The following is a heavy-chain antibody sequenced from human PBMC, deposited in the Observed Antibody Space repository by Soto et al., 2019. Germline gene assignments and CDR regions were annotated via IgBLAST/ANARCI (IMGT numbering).Heavy chain of an antibody. J-gene: IGHJ4*02. CDR3: ARVPPGYCSGGTCFWYYFDH. CDR1: GDTLTTDG. CDR2: IIPIFDKT. Sequence: GASVKVSCKASGDTLTTDGIGWVRQAPGQGLEWMGGIIPIFDKTYYSEKFQDRVTITGDKSTSTAYMELNGLRSDDTAVYYCARVPPGYCSGGTCFWYYFDHWGQGTLVTVSS. V-gene: IGHV1-69*06. D-gene: IGHD2-15*01.